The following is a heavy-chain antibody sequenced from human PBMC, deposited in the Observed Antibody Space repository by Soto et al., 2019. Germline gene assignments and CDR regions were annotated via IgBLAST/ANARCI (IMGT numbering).Heavy chain of an antibody. V-gene: IGHV5-51*01. D-gene: IGHD6-19*01. CDR3: ARHANLALAGTLDAFDF. CDR1: GYSFTSYW. J-gene: IGHJ3*01. Sequence: PGESLKISCKGSGYSFTSYWIGWVRQMPGKGLEWMGIIYPGDSDTRYSPSFQGQVTISADKSISTAYLQWSSLKASDTAMYYCARHANLALAGTLDAFDFWGQGSMVTVSS. CDR2: IYPGDSDT.